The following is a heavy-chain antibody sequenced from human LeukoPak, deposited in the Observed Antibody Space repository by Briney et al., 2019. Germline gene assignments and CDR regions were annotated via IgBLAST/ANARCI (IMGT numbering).Heavy chain of an antibody. CDR2: LDPEDGET. J-gene: IGHJ4*02. Sequence: ASVKVSCKVSGYTLTELSMHWVRQAPGKGLEWMGGLDPEDGETIYAQKFQGRVTMTEDTSTDTAYMELSSLRSEDTAVYYCATVLTYSSSWYYNYWGQGTLVTVSS. V-gene: IGHV1-24*01. CDR1: GYTLTELS. CDR3: ATVLTYSSSWYYNY. D-gene: IGHD6-13*01.